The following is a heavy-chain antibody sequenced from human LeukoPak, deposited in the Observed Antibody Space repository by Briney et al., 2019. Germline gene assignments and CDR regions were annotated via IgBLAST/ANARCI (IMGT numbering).Heavy chain of an antibody. CDR3: ARERAVQGYCSGGSCYINDY. CDR1: GYTFTGYY. Sequence: GASVKVSCKASGYTFTGYYKHWVRQAPGQGLEWMGRINPNSGGTNYAQKFQGRVTMTRDTSISTAYMELSRLRSDDTAVYYCARERAVQGYCSGGSCYINDYWGQGTLVTVSS. CDR2: INPNSGGT. J-gene: IGHJ4*02. D-gene: IGHD2-15*01. V-gene: IGHV1-2*06.